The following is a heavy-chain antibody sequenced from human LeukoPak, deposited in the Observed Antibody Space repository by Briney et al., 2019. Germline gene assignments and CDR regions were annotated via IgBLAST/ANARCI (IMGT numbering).Heavy chain of an antibody. D-gene: IGHD4-11*01. CDR3: ARGRQYLDAFDI. Sequence: KSSQTLSLTCTVSGGSISSYYWSWIRRPPGKGLEWIGYIYYSGSTNYNPSLKSRVTISVDTSKNQFSLKLSSVTAADTAVYYCARGRQYLDAFDIWGQGTMVTVSS. CDR2: IYYSGST. CDR1: GGSISSYY. V-gene: IGHV4-59*08. J-gene: IGHJ3*02.